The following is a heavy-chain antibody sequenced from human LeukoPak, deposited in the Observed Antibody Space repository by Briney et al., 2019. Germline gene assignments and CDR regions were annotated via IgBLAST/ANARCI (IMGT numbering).Heavy chain of an antibody. CDR2: ISTSSSTI. CDR3: AGVPSGYTLRYGYYYYYIDL. V-gene: IGHV3-48*04. CDR1: GFTFSNYG. D-gene: IGHD5-18*01. J-gene: IGHJ6*03. Sequence: GGSLRLSCAVSGFTFSNYGMTWVRQAPGKGLEWVSYISTSSSTIYYADSVKGRFTISRDNAKVSLYLQMNSLRAEDTAVYYCAGVPSGYTLRYGYYYYYIDLWGKGPTVTVSS.